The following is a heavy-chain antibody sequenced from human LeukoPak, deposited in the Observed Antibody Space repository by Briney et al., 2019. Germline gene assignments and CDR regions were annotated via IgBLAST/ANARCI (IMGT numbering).Heavy chain of an antibody. V-gene: IGHV1-69-2*01. D-gene: IGHD3-10*01. CDR1: GYTFTDYY. Sequence: GASEKLSCKVSGYTFTDYYMHWVQQAPGNGLEWMGLVDPEDGETIYAEKFQGRVTITADTSTDTAYMELSSLRSEDTAVYYCAISMVRGVSHPNWGQGTLVTVSS. CDR2: VDPEDGET. J-gene: IGHJ4*02. CDR3: AISMVRGVSHPN.